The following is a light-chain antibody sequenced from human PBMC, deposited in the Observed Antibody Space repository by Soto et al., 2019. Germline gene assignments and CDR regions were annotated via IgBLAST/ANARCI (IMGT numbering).Light chain of an antibody. CDR2: QVT. CDR1: RNDVGGYNY. CDR3: SSYTGRSTVV. J-gene: IGLJ2*01. V-gene: IGLV2-14*01. Sequence: QSALTQPASKSGSLGQSITISCTGTRNDVGGYNYVSWYQQHPGKVPKLIIYQVTNRPSGISNRFSASKSGNTASLTFSGLRAEDEADYYCSSYTGRSTVVFGGGTKVTVL.